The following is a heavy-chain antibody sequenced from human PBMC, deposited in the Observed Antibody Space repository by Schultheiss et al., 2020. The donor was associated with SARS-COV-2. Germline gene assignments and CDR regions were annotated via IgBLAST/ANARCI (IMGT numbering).Heavy chain of an antibody. CDR1: GGSISSYY. CDR3: AREDMGPGKAQVDY. V-gene: IGHV4-59*01. Sequence: SETLSLTCTVSGGSISSYYWSWIRQPPGKGLEWIGYIYYSGSTNYNPSLKSRVTISVDTSKNQFSLKLSSVTAADTAVYYCAREDMGPGKAQVDYWGQGTIVTVSS. J-gene: IGHJ4*02. CDR2: IYYSGST. D-gene: IGHD3-10*01.